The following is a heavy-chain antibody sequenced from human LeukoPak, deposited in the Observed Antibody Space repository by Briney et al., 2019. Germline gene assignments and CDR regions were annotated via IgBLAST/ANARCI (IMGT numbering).Heavy chain of an antibody. V-gene: IGHV4-38-2*01. CDR1: GYSISSGYY. Sequence: SETLSLTCAVSGYSISSGYYWGWIRQPPAKGLEWIVSIYHSGSTYYNPSLKSRVTISVDTSKNQFSLKLSSVTAADTAVYYRARQTPGFDYWGQGTLVTVSS. CDR3: ARQTPGFDY. D-gene: IGHD1-14*01. J-gene: IGHJ4*02. CDR2: IYHSGST.